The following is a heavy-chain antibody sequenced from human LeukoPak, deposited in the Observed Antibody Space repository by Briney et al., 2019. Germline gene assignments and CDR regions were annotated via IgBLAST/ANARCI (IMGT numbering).Heavy chain of an antibody. CDR1: GFTFDDYA. J-gene: IGHJ4*02. V-gene: IGHV3-23*01. Sequence: GGSLRLSCAASGFTFDDYAMHWVRQAPGKGLEWVSAISGSGGSTYYVDSVKGRFTISRDNSKNTLYMQMNSLRAEDTAVYYCAKVINSGYYYYFDYWGQGTLVTVSS. CDR2: ISGSGGST. CDR3: AKVINSGYYYYFDY. D-gene: IGHD3-22*01.